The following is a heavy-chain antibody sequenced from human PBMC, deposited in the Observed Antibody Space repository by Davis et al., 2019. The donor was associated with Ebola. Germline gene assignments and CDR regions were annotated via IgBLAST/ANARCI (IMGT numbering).Heavy chain of an antibody. CDR2: ISSSSSTI. V-gene: IGHV3-48*01. J-gene: IGHJ4*02. Sequence: GESLKISCAASGFTFSSYSMNWVRQAPGKGLEWVSYISSSSSTIYYADSVKGRFTISRDNAKNSLYLQMNSLRVENTAVYYCARFSRGTTESYWGQGTLVTVSS. D-gene: IGHD4-11*01. CDR3: ARFSRGTTESY. CDR1: GFTFSSYS.